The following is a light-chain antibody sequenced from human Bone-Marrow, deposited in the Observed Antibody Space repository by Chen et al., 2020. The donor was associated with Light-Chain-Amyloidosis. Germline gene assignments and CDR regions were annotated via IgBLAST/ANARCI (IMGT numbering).Light chain of an antibody. CDR1: DLPTKY. V-gene: IGLV3-25*03. CDR2: RDT. Sequence: SYELTQPPSLSVSPGQTSRINSPGDDLPTKYAYWYQQKPGQAPVLVIHRDTERPSGISERFSGSSSGTTATLTISGVQAEDEADYHCQSADSSGTYEVIFGGGTKLTVL. CDR3: QSADSSGTYEVI. J-gene: IGLJ2*01.